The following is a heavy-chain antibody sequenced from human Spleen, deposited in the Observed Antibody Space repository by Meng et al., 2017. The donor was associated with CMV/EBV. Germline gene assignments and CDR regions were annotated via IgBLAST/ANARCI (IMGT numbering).Heavy chain of an antibody. CDR3: AREPLYCSSTSCSYYGMDV. CDR1: DGSISSYY. J-gene: IGHJ6*02. Sequence: SETLSLTCTVSDGSISSYYWSWIRQPLGKGLDWIGYIFYTGSTNYNPSLKSRVTISVDTSKNLFSLRLSSVTAADTAVYYCAREPLYCSSTSCSYYGMDVWGQGTTVTVSS. D-gene: IGHD2-2*01. CDR2: IFYTGST. V-gene: IGHV4-59*01.